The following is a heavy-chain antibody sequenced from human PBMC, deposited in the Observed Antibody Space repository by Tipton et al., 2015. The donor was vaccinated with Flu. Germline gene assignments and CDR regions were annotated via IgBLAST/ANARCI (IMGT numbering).Heavy chain of an antibody. CDR2: IYNSGTT. Sequence: TLSLTCTVSDGSISYYYWSWIRQPPGKGLEWIGYIYNSGTTNSNPSLMSRLTTSVDTSKNQFSLKLNSVTAADTAVYFCARARAPYYYYAMDVWGQGTTVTVSS. CDR3: ARARAPYYYYAMDV. V-gene: IGHV4-59*01. J-gene: IGHJ6*02. CDR1: DGSISYYY.